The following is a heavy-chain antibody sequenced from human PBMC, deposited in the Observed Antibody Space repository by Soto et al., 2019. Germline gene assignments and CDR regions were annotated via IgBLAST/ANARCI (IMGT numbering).Heavy chain of an antibody. Sequence: SETLSLTCTVSGGSISSSSYYWGWIRQPPGKGLEWIGSIYYSGSTYYNPSLKSRVTISVDTSKNQFSLKLSSVTAADTAVYYCARIPMVRGVGTVDYWGQGTLVTDSS. D-gene: IGHD3-10*01. V-gene: IGHV4-39*01. CDR3: ARIPMVRGVGTVDY. CDR1: GGSISSSSYY. J-gene: IGHJ4*02. CDR2: IYYSGST.